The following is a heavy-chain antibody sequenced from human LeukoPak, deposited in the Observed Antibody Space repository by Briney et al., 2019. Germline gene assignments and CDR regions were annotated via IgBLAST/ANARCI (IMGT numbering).Heavy chain of an antibody. Sequence: GGSLRLSCAASGFTFSSYAMSWVRQAPGRGLEWVSAISGSGGSTYYADSVKGRFTISRDNSKNTLYLQMNSLRAEDTAVYYCAKDLVVAGSFDYWGQGTLVTVSS. CDR1: GFTFSSYA. J-gene: IGHJ4*02. V-gene: IGHV3-23*01. CDR3: AKDLVVAGSFDY. CDR2: ISGSGGST. D-gene: IGHD6-19*01.